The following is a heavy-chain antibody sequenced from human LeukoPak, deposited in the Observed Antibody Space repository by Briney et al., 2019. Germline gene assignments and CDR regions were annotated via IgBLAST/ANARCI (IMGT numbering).Heavy chain of an antibody. CDR1: GGSFSGYY. J-gene: IGHJ4*02. Sequence: PSETLSLTCAVYGGSFSGYYWSWIRQPPGKGLEWIGEINHSGSTNYNPSLKSRVTISVDTSKNQFSLKLSSVTAADTAVYYCARAGGSVRTYYYGSGSYYSPYYFDYWGQGTLVTVSS. CDR3: ARAGGSVRTYYYGSGSYYSPYYFDY. V-gene: IGHV4-34*01. CDR2: INHSGST. D-gene: IGHD3-10*01.